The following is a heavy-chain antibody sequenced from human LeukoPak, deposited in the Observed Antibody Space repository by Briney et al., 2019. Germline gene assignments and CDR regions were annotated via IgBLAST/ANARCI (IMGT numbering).Heavy chain of an antibody. Sequence: SETLSLTCAVYGGSFSGYYWSWIRQPPGKGLEWIGEINHSGSTNYTPSLTSRVTISVDTSKNQFSLKLSSVTAADTAVYYCARRSTYYDFWSGYFTPQYNWFDPWGQGTLVTVSS. J-gene: IGHJ5*02. CDR3: ARRSTYYDFWSGYFTPQYNWFDP. CDR2: INHSGST. V-gene: IGHV4-34*01. D-gene: IGHD3-3*01. CDR1: GGSFSGYY.